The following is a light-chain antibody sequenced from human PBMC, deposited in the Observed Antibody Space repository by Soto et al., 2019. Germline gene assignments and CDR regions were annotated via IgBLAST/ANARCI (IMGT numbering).Light chain of an antibody. Sequence: LTQPASVSGSPGQSLTISCTGPSSDVGSYNLVSWYQQHPGKAPKLMIYEGSKRPSGVSNRFSGYKSGNTASLTISGLQAEDEADYYCCSYAGSYTFVVFGGGTKVTVL. CDR3: CSYAGSYTFVV. J-gene: IGLJ3*02. V-gene: IGLV2-23*03. CDR1: SSDVGSYNL. CDR2: EGS.